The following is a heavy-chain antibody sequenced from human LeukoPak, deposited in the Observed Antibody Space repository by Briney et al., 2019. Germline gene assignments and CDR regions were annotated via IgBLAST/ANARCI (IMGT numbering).Heavy chain of an antibody. CDR2: NSGSGRTT. D-gene: IGHD4-17*01. V-gene: IGHV3-23*01. CDR3: AIDRSYGDYFYYRLDV. J-gene: IGHJ6*02. CDR1: GFTFSSYA. Sequence: GGSLRLSCAASGFTFSSYAMSWVRQAPGKGLEWVSTNSGSGRTTYYADSVRGRFTISRDKSKSTLYLQMNSLRAEDTAVYYCAIDRSYGDYFYYRLDVWGQGTTVTVSS.